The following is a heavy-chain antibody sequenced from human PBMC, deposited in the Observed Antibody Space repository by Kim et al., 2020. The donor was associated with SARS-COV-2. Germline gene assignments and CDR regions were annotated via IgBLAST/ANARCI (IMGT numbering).Heavy chain of an antibody. D-gene: IGHD6-6*01. V-gene: IGHV4-34*01. CDR3: AREFDRYSSSSVGAFDI. J-gene: IGHJ3*02. Sequence: SETLSLTCAVYGGSFSGYYWSWIRQPPGKGLEWIGEINHSGSTNYNPSLKSRVTISVDTSKNQFSLKLSSVTAADTAVYYCAREFDRYSSSSVGAFDIWGQGTMVTVSS. CDR1: GGSFSGYY. CDR2: INHSGST.